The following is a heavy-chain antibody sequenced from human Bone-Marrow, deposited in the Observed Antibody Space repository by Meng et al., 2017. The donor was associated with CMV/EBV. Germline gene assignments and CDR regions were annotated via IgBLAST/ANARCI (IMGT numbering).Heavy chain of an antibody. V-gene: IGHV3-35*01. D-gene: IGHD2-2*01. CDR3: ARVVPAAIGGWY. CDR2: VSWNGSRT. CDR1: GFTFSNSD. Sequence: GESLKISCAASGFTFSNSDMKWVHQAPGKGLEWVSGVSWNGSRTHYVDSVKGRFIISRDNAKNSLYLQMNSLRAQDTAVYYCARVVPAAIGGWYWGQGTLVTVSS. J-gene: IGHJ4*02.